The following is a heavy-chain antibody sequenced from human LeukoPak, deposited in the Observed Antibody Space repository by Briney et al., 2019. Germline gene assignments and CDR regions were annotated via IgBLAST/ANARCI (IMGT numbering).Heavy chain of an antibody. CDR3: MRDVAYFGSSWHNWFDP. CDR1: GYSFTTYG. D-gene: IGHD6-13*01. J-gene: IGHJ5*02. Sequence: ASVKVSCKASGYSFTTYGISWVRQAPGQGLEWMGWISAYTGDTNYAQKFQGRVTMTTDTSTSTAYMELRSLRSDDSAVYYCMRDVAYFGSSWHNWFDPWGQGSLVIVAS. V-gene: IGHV1-18*01. CDR2: ISAYTGDT.